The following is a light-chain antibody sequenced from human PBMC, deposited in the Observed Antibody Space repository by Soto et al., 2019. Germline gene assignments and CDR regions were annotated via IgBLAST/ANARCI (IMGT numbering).Light chain of an antibody. V-gene: IGLV2-14*03. Sequence: QSVLTQPASVSASPGQSITISCTVTSSDVGGYNYVSWYQHPPGKAPKRMIHDVSNRPSGVSNRFSGSKSGNTASLTISGLQAEDEVDYYCSSHIPHTSTYVFGIWTKVTVL. CDR1: SSDVGGYNY. CDR2: DVS. CDR3: SSHIPHTSTYV. J-gene: IGLJ1*01.